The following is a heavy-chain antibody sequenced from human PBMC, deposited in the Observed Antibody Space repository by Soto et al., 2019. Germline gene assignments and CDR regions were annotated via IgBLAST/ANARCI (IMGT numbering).Heavy chain of an antibody. CDR3: AKGGPQKGRYYYDSSGYADY. D-gene: IGHD3-22*01. V-gene: IGHV3-23*01. CDR2: ISGSGGST. Sequence: PGGSLRLSCAASGFTFSSYAMSWVRQAPGKGLEWVSAISGSGGSTYYADSVKGRFTISRDNSKNTLYLQMNSLRAEDTAVYYCAKGGPQKGRYYYDSSGYADYWGQGTLVTISS. J-gene: IGHJ4*02. CDR1: GFTFSSYA.